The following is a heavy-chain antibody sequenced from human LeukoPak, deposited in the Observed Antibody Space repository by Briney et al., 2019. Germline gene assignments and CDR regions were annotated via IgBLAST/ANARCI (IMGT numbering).Heavy chain of an antibody. CDR2: IYHSGAT. Sequence: SETLSLTCSVSGYSITSGFYWAWLRQPPGKGLEWIGSIYHSGATYYNPSLKSRVIISRDTSQNQFSLRLNSVTAADTAMYYCARLKGYSSGWYPSYYFDYSGQGTLVTVSS. D-gene: IGHD6-19*01. CDR3: ARLKGYSSGWYPSYYFDY. J-gene: IGHJ4*02. CDR1: GYSITSGFY. V-gene: IGHV4-38-2*01.